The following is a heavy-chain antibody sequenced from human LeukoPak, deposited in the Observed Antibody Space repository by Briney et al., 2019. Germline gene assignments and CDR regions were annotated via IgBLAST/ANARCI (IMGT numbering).Heavy chain of an antibody. V-gene: IGHV3-21*01. CDR1: GFTFSSHN. CDR3: AREDHDPRDY. Sequence: PGGSLRLFCAGSGFTFSSHNMNWVRQAPGKGLEWVSSISSSSSYIYYADSVKGRFTISRDNAKNSLFLQMNSLRAEDTAVYYCAREDHDPRDYWGQGTLVTVSS. D-gene: IGHD3-16*01. J-gene: IGHJ4*02. CDR2: ISSSSSYI.